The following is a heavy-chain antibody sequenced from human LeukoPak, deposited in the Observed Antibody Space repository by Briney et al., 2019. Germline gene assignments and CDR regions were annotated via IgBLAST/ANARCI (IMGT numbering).Heavy chain of an antibody. D-gene: IGHD5/OR15-5a*01. V-gene: IGHV3-43*02. J-gene: IGHJ4*02. CDR1: GFTFHNYA. CDR2: TGGDGITT. Sequence: GGSLRLSCAASGFTFHNYAIHWVRQAPGEGLEWVSLTGGDGITTYFADSVKGRFTISRDNSKSSLFLQMNSLRTEDTALYYCARDHVYGGADYWGQGTLVTVSS. CDR3: ARDHVYGGADY.